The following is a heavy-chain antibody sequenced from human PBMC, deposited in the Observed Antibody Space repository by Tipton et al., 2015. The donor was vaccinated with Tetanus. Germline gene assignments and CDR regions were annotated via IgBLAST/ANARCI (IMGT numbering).Heavy chain of an antibody. CDR1: GFTFNRYG. CDR3: VRDDSGRGLDY. V-gene: IGHV3-23*01. D-gene: IGHD3-10*01. CDR2: ISGSGDTT. Sequence: SLRLSCAASGFTFNRYGINWVRQAPGKGLVWVSSISGSGDTTYYADSVRGRFTVSRDNSRNSLYLQMSSLRDDDTAMYYCVRDDSGRGLDYWGKGTLVTVSS. J-gene: IGHJ4*02.